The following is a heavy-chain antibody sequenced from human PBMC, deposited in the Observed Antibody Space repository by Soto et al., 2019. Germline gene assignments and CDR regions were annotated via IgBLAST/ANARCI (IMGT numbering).Heavy chain of an antibody. CDR1: GFSFSDPY. CDR2: IRNRVNNYST. J-gene: IGHJ4*02. Sequence: EVHLVESGGGLVQPGGSLRLSCAASGFSFSDPYMDWVRQAPGKGLEWVGRIRNRVNNYSTDYAASVRGRITISRDDSKNSLYLQMNSLKTEDTAVYYCARGGQVYWGQGALVTVSP. V-gene: IGHV3-72*01. CDR3: ARGGQVY.